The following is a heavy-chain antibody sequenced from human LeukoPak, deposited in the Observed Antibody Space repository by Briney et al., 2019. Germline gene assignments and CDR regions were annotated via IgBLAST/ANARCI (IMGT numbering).Heavy chain of an antibody. CDR2: ISGDNGDT. D-gene: IGHD3-22*01. CDR3: ARDCDRSGYYCY. Sequence: ASVKVSCKASGYTSTSYGISWARQAPGQGLEWMGWISGDNGDTYYAQKLQGRVTMTSDTSTSTAFMELRSLRSDDTAVYYCARDCDRSGYYCYWGQGTLVTVSS. CDR1: GYTSTSYG. V-gene: IGHV1-18*01. J-gene: IGHJ4*02.